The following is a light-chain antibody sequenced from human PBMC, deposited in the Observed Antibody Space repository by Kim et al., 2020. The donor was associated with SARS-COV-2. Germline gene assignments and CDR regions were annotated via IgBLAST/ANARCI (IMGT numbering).Light chain of an antibody. J-gene: IGKJ4*01. Sequence: PASISCRSSQRLLPWCGDNCLDWYLPKPWQSPQLLFYLGSNRASGVPDRFSGSGSGTDFTLKISRVGAEGVGVYYCMPTLQPSLLTLGGGPEL. CDR2: LGS. CDR1: QRLLPWCGDNC. CDR3: MPTLQPSLLT. V-gene: IGKV2-28*01.